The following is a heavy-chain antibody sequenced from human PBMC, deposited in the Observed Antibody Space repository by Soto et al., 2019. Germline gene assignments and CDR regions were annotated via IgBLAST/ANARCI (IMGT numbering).Heavy chain of an antibody. CDR3: ARPRTMEWLSYYYYYGMDV. CDR1: GYTFTSYG. CDR2: ISAYNGNT. J-gene: IGHJ6*02. V-gene: IGHV1-18*01. D-gene: IGHD3-3*01. Sequence: QVQLVQSGAEVKKPGASVKVSCKASGYTFTSYGIIWVRQAPGQGLEWMGWISAYNGNTNYAQKLQGRVTMTTDTTTSTAYMELRSLRSDDTAVYYCARPRTMEWLSYYYYYGMDVWGQGTTVTVSS.